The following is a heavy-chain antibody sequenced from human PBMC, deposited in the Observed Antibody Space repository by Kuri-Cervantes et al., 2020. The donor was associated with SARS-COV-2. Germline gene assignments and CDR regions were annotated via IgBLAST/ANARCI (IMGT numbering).Heavy chain of an antibody. CDR3: ARALLRSLTNDAFDI. CDR2: INPSGGST. CDR1: GYTFTSYY. V-gene: IGHV1-46*01. J-gene: IGHJ3*02. Sequence: ASVKVSCKASGYTFTSYYMHWVRQAPGQGLEWMGIINPSGGSTSYAQKFQGRVTMTRDTSTSTVYMELSSLRSGDTAVYYCARALLRSLTNDAFDIWGQGTMVTVSS.